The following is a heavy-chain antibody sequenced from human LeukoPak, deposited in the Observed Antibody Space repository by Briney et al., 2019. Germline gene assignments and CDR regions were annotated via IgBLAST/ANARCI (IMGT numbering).Heavy chain of an antibody. CDR2: ISDTYATT. J-gene: IGHJ4*02. V-gene: IGHV3-23*01. D-gene: IGHD2-21*01. CDR3: VRHDSFIPF. Sequence: GGSLRLSCAASGFTFTNYAMTWVRQAPGKGLEWVSSISDTYATTYYTDSVKGRCTISRDNSENTVYLQLNNLRAEDTAVYFCVRHDSFIPFWGQGTLVTVSS. CDR1: GFTFTNYA.